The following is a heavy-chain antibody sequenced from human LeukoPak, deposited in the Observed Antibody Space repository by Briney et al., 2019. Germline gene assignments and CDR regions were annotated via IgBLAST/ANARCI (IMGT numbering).Heavy chain of an antibody. CDR2: MNPNSGNT. CDR3: ARGRRNPPAEDY. J-gene: IGHJ4*02. CDR1: GYTFTSYD. D-gene: IGHD6-25*01. Sequence: ASVKVSCKASGYTFTSYDINWVRQATGQGLEWMGWMNPNSGNTGYAQKFQGRVTITRNTSISTAYMELSSLRSEDTAVYYCARGRRNPPAEDYWGQGTLVTVSS. V-gene: IGHV1-8*03.